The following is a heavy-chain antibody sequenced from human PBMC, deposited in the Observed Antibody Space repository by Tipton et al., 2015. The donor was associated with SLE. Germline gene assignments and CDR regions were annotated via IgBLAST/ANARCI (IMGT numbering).Heavy chain of an antibody. Sequence: TLSLTCTVSVGPLTSARYYWGWIRQPAGKGLEWIGPIYTTGSTTYNPSLKSRVTMSVDMSKNQFSLRLTSVTAADTAVYYCARTLGAIALTVYDAVAIWGQRRMVT. D-gene: IGHD1-26*01. J-gene: IGHJ3*02. V-gene: IGHV4-61*02. CDR3: ARTLGAIALTVYDAVAI. CDR1: VGPLTSARYY. CDR2: IYTTGST.